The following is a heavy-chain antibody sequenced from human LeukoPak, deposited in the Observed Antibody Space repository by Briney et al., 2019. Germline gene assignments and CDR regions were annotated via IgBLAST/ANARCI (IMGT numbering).Heavy chain of an antibody. V-gene: IGHV3-15*01. Sequence: PGAPLRLSCEASGFTFSNSCLTWVRQAPGKGLEWVGRVKSKSDGGTTDYAAPVKGSFTISRDDSKNTLYLQMNSLKTEDTAVYYCTKLSGSFSVYWGQGTLVTVSS. CDR1: GFTFSNSC. CDR2: VKSKSDGGTT. J-gene: IGHJ4*02. CDR3: TKLSGSFSVY. D-gene: IGHD1-26*01.